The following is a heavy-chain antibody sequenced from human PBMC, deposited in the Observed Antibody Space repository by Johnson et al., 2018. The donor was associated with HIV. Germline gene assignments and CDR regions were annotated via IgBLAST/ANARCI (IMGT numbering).Heavy chain of an antibody. J-gene: IGHJ3*02. D-gene: IGHD6-19*01. Sequence: VQLVESGGGVVRPGGSLRLSCAASGFTVSSNYMSWVRQAPGKGLEWVSVIYSGGSTYYADSVKGRFTISRDNSMHTMYLQMNSLRAEDTAVYYCAGQVRAFDIWGQGTLVIVSS. CDR3: AGQVRAFDI. CDR1: GFTVSSNY. V-gene: IGHV3-66*02. CDR2: IYSGGST.